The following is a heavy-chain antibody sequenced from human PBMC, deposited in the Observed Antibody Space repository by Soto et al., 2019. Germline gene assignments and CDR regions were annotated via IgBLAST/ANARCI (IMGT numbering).Heavy chain of an antibody. CDR1: GGTFSSYA. J-gene: IGHJ6*04. CDR3: AGRGHIAAAGTGYYDSSGYYYYYYGMDV. CDR2: IIPIFGTA. Sequence: GAAVKVSCKASGGTFSSYAISWVRQAPGQGLEWMGGIIPIFGTANYAQKFQGRVTITADESTSTAYMELSSLRSEDTAVYYCAGRGHIAAAGTGYYDSSGYYYYYYGMDVWGKGTTVTVSA. V-gene: IGHV1-69*13. D-gene: IGHD3-22*01.